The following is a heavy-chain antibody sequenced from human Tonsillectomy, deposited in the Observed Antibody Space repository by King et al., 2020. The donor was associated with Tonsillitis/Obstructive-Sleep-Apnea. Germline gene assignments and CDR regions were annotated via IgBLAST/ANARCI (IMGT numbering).Heavy chain of an antibody. CDR3: VRRGLGDYVSYFDY. J-gene: IGHJ4*02. CDR2: IYPGDSDT. CDR1: GYSFTSFW. Sequence: VQLVESGAEGKKPGESRKISCKGSGYSFTSFWIGWVRQMPGKGLEWMGIIYPGDSDTRYSPSFQGQVTISADKSTNTAYVQWSSLKASDTAMYYCVRRGLGDYVSYFDYWGQGTLVTVSS. D-gene: IGHD4-17*01. V-gene: IGHV5-51*01.